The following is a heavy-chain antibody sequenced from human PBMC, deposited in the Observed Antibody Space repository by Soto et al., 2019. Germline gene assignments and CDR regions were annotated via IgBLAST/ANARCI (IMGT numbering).Heavy chain of an antibody. CDR2: IYYSGST. CDR1: GYSISSSNW. CDR3: AGASTWHPGAFDI. J-gene: IGHJ3*02. D-gene: IGHD5-12*01. V-gene: IGHV4-38-2*01. Sequence: PSETLSLTCAVSGYSISSSNWWGWIRQPPGKGLEWIGSIYYSGSTYYKPSLKSRVTLSVDLSKNQLSLKLSSVTAADTAVYYCAGASTWHPGAFDIWGQGTTVTVSS.